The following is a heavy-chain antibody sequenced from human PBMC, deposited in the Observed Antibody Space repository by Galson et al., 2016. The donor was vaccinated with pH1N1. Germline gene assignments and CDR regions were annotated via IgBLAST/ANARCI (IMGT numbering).Heavy chain of an antibody. J-gene: IGHJ4*02. V-gene: IGHV3-11*04. CDR2: ISGSDTTI. CDR3: ARDSEYSGHEGFH. D-gene: IGHD5-12*01. CDR1: GFPFSHYY. Sequence: SLRLSCAASGFPFSHYYMGWIRQAPGKGLEWISYISGSDTTIYYADSVRGRFTISRDNAQNSLYLHMNSLRTEDTAVYYCARDSEYSGHEGFHWAQGTLVIVSS.